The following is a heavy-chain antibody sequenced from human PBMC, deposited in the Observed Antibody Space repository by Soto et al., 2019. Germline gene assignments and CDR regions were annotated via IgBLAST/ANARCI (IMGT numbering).Heavy chain of an antibody. CDR2: ISDNGGTT. D-gene: IGHD2-15*01. CDR1: GFTFSTHG. V-gene: IGHV3-23*01. CDR3: AKDTPVVVVVGGTSQIY. J-gene: IGHJ4*02. Sequence: EVQLLESGGGLVQPGGSLRLSCAASGFTFSTHGMSWVRQAPGKGLEWVSGISDNGGTTNYADSVKGRFTISRDNSKKTLDLQMNSLRVEDTAVYYCAKDTPVVVVVGGTSQIYWGQGTLVTVSS.